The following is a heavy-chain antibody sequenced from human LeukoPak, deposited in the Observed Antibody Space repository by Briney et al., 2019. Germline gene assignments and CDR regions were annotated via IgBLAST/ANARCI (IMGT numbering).Heavy chain of an antibody. CDR1: GFTFGTYA. Sequence: GGSLRLSCAAYGFTFGTYAMNWVRQAPGKGLEWVSDISGNGDSTYYAHYVRGRFSISRDNSKNTLYLQMNSLRAEDAGVYYCARSAVVVGDFDYWGQGTLVTVSS. CDR2: ISGNGDST. D-gene: IGHD2-21*01. V-gene: IGHV3-23*01. J-gene: IGHJ4*02. CDR3: ARSAVVVGDFDY.